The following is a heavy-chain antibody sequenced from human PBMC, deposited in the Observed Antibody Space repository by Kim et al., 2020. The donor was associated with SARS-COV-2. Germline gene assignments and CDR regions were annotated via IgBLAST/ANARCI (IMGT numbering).Heavy chain of an antibody. D-gene: IGHD6-19*01. Sequence: YAESKKDQFTIARDNARASRYLQINSLRAEDTAVYYCARVLTSGWSYFDYWGQGTLVTVSS. V-gene: IGHV3-11*01. CDR3: ARVLTSGWSYFDY. J-gene: IGHJ4*02.